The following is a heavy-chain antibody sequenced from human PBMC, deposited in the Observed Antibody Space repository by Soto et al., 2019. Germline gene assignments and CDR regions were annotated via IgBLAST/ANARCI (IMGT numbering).Heavy chain of an antibody. D-gene: IGHD6-19*01. CDR3: ARDLIALGLYGMDV. V-gene: IGHV4-34*01. CDR1: GGSFSGYY. CDR2: INHSGNT. J-gene: IGHJ6*02. Sequence: SETLSLTCAVYGGSFSGYYLSWIRQPPGKGLEWIGEINHSGNTNYNPSLKSRVTISVDTSKNQFSLKLSSVTAADTAVYYCARDLIALGLYGMDVWGQGTTVTVSS.